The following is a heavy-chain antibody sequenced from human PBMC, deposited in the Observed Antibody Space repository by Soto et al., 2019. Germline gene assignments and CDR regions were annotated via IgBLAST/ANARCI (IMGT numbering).Heavy chain of an antibody. Sequence: PSETLSLTCTVSGGSISSYYWSGIRQPPGKGLEWIGYIYYSGSTNYNPSLKSRVTISVDTSKNQFSLKLSSVTAADTAVYYCARTVGSYYYYMDVWGKGTTVTVSS. CDR2: IYYSGST. V-gene: IGHV4-59*01. D-gene: IGHD3-10*01. CDR1: GGSISSYY. CDR3: ARTVGSYYYYMDV. J-gene: IGHJ6*03.